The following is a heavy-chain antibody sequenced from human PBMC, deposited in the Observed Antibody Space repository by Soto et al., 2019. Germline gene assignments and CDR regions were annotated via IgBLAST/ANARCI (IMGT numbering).Heavy chain of an antibody. Sequence: WSWIRQHPGKGLEWIGYIYYSGSTYYNPSLKSRVTISVDTSKKQFSLKLSSVTAAATAVYYCARGGSSSPYFDDWGQGTLVTVSS. CDR3: ARGGSSSPYFDD. D-gene: IGHD6-13*01. CDR2: IYYSGST. J-gene: IGHJ4*02. V-gene: IGHV4-31*02.